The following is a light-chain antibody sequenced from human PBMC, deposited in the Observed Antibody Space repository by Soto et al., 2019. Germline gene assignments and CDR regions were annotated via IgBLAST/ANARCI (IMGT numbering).Light chain of an antibody. Sequence: EIVLTQSPGTLSLSPGEIATLSCRASQSVSSSYLAWYQQKPGQAPRLLIYGASSRAPGIPDRFSVSGSVTDFTLTISRLEPEDFAVYYCQQYGSSPWTFGKGTKVEIK. CDR1: QSVSSSY. CDR2: GAS. J-gene: IGKJ1*01. CDR3: QQYGSSPWT. V-gene: IGKV3-20*01.